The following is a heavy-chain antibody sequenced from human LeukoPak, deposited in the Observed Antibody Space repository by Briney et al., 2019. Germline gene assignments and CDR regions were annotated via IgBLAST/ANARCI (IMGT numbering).Heavy chain of an antibody. CDR2: ISGSGGST. CDR3: AKDRARQTGVCKDY. V-gene: IGHV3-23*01. D-gene: IGHD2-8*01. CDR1: GFTFSSYA. Sequence: GGSLRLSCAASGFTFSSYAMSWVRQAPGKGLEWVSAISGSGGSTYYADSVKGRFTISRDNSKNTLYLQMNSLRAEDTAVYHCAKDRARQTGVCKDYWGQGTLVTVSS. J-gene: IGHJ4*02.